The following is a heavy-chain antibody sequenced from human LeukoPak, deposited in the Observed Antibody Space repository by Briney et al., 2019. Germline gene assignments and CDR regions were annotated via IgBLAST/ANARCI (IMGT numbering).Heavy chain of an antibody. Sequence: GGSLRLSCAASVFTVTSNYMNWVRQAPGKGLEWVSVIYSGGSTYYADSVKGRFTTSRDNSKNTLYLQMNSLRAEDTAVYYCARDERGSGFIYFDYWGQGTLVTVSS. D-gene: IGHD6-19*01. CDR2: IYSGGST. J-gene: IGHJ4*02. CDR1: VFTVTSNY. V-gene: IGHV3-53*01. CDR3: ARDERGSGFIYFDY.